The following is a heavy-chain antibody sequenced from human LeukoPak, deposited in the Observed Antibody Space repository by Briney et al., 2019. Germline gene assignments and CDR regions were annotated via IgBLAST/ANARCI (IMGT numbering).Heavy chain of an antibody. CDR1: GFTVSSNS. D-gene: IGHD7-27*01. CDR2: IYSGGST. CDR3: ARVNKTWGHYYFDY. Sequence: GGSLRLSCAASGFTVSSNSMSWVRQAPGKGLEWVSVIYSGGSTYYADSVKGRFTISRDNSKNTLYLQMNSLRAEDTAVYSRARVNKTWGHYYFDYWGQGTLVTVSS. V-gene: IGHV3-66*01. J-gene: IGHJ4*02.